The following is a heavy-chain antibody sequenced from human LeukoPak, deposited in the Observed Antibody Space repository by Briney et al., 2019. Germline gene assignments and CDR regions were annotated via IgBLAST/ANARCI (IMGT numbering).Heavy chain of an antibody. D-gene: IGHD6-19*01. CDR3: ARRGLGSGWLSYDY. J-gene: IGHJ4*02. CDR2: IYHSGST. CDR1: GYSISGGYY. Sequence: SETLSLTCAVSGYSISGGYYWGWIRQPPGKGLEWIGSIYHSGSTYYNPSLKSRVTISVDTSKNQFSLKLSSVTAADTAVYYCARRGLGSGWLSYDYWGQGTLVTVSS. V-gene: IGHV4-38-2*01.